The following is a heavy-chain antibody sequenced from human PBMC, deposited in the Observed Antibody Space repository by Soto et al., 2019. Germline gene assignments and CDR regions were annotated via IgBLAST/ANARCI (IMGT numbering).Heavy chain of an antibody. CDR2: IFPGDAET. CDR3: ATPGGFGMDV. V-gene: IGHV5-51*01. D-gene: IGHD5-12*01. Sequence: GESLKISCQGSGYNFATHWIGWVRHKAGKGLEWMGIIFPGDAETRYSPSFQGHITISADKTISTAYLRWSSLKASDTGMYYCATPGGFGMDVWGQGTTVTVSS. CDR1: GYNFATHW. J-gene: IGHJ6*02.